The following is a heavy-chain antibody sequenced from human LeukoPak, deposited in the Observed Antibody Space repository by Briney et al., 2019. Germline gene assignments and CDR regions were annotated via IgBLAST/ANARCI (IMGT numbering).Heavy chain of an antibody. D-gene: IGHD3-10*01. CDR3: ARVIGYYGSGSYFRLDY. Sequence: SETLSLTCTVSGGSIDTSTYYWGRIRQPPGKGLEWIGSIYYSGSSYYNASLKSRVTMSVDTSKNQFSLKLSSVTAADTAVYYCARVIGYYGSGSYFRLDYWGQGNLVTVSS. CDR2: IYYSGSS. J-gene: IGHJ4*02. V-gene: IGHV4-39*07. CDR1: GGSIDTSTYY.